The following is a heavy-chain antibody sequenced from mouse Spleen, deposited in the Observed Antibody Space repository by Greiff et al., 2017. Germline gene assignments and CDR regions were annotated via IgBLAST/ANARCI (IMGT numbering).Heavy chain of an antibody. V-gene: IGHV5-6-2*01. D-gene: IGHD2-12*01. CDR1: GFTFSSYA. Sequence: EVKLVESGGGLVRPGGSLKLSCAASGFTFSSYAMSWVRQTPETRLEWVAAIYSNGGSTYYPDTVKDRFTITRDNSSNTLYLQMSSLMSEDTALYYCARQDYSYYSYDAAWFAYWGQGTLVTVSA. J-gene: IGHJ3*01. CDR3: ARQDYSYYSYDAAWFAY. CDR2: IYSNGGST.